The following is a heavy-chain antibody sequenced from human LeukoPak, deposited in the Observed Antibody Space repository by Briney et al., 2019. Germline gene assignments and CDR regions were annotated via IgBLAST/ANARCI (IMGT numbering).Heavy chain of an antibody. Sequence: GGSRRLSCAASGFTLSSYDMHWVRQATGKGLEWVSAIGTAGDTYYPGSVKGRFTISRENAKNSLYLQMNNLRAEDTAVYYCARGYSSGWYPWGQGTLVTVSS. CDR1: GFTLSSYD. CDR3: ARGYSSGWYP. V-gene: IGHV3-13*01. CDR2: IGTAGDT. D-gene: IGHD6-19*01. J-gene: IGHJ5*02.